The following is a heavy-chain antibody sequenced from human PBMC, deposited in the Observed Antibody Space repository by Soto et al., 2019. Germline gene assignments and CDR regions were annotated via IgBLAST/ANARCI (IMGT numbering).Heavy chain of an antibody. CDR1: GYTLTNDY. CDR2: INPSDGDS. D-gene: IGHD5-18*01. J-gene: IGHJ6*02. Sequence: ASVKVSCKASGYTLTNDYMHWVRQAPGQGLEWMAIINPSDGDSRFAEKFQGRVTMTRDESTSTVYMEMRSLRSEDTAVYYCARVHDETAMVFGDYYYAMDVWG. CDR3: ARVHDETAMVFGDYYYAMDV. V-gene: IGHV1-46*01.